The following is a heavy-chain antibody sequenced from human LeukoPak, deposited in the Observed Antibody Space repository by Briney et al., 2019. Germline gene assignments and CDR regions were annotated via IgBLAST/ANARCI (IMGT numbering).Heavy chain of an antibody. J-gene: IGHJ3*02. CDR1: GYTFTSYY. Sequence: GASVKVSCKASGYTFTSYYMHWVRQAPGQGLEWMGIINPSGGSTSYAQKFQGRVTMTRDTSISTAYMELSRLRSDDTAVYYCARDPSLQGEDAFDIWGQGTMVTVSS. CDR3: ARDPSLQGEDAFDI. V-gene: IGHV1-46*01. CDR2: INPSGGST. D-gene: IGHD4-11*01.